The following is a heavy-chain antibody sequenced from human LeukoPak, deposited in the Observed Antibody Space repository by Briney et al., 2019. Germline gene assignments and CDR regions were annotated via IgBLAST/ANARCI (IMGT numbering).Heavy chain of an antibody. CDR3: ARPSGDISFXRFD. CDR1: GGSFSNYN. D-gene: IGHD3-9*01. V-gene: IGHV4-34*01. Sequence: SEALSLTCAVYGGSFSNYNWTWIRQPPGKGLEWIGEIGHNGSTRYNPSLTGRGSISLDTSKNQFSLKLSAVTAADTALYYCARPSGDISFXRFD. CDR2: IGHNGST. J-gene: IGHJ4*01.